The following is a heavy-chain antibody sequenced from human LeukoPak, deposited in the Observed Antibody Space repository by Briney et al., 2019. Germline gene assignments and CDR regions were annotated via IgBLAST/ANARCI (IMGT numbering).Heavy chain of an antibody. V-gene: IGHV3-23*01. CDR3: AKDREQLVRGVWFDP. D-gene: IGHD6-13*01. Sequence: GGSLRLSCAASGFTFSSYAMNWVRQAPGKGLDWVAAISGSGGSTYYADSVKGRFTISRDNSKNTLYLQMNSLRAEDTAVYYCAKDREQLVRGVWFDPWGQGTLVTVSS. CDR2: ISGSGGST. CDR1: GFTFSSYA. J-gene: IGHJ5*02.